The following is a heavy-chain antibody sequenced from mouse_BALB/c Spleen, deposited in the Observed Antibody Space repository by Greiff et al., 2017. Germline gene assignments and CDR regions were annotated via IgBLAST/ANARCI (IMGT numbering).Heavy chain of an antibody. V-gene: IGHV6-3*01. D-gene: IGHD3-2*02. J-gene: IGHJ2*01. CDR1: GFTFSSYW. CDR2: IRLKSDNYAT. Sequence: EVQRVESGGGLVQPGGSMKLSCVASGFTFSSYWMSWVRQSPEKGLEWVAEIRLKSDNYATHYAESVKGKFTISRDDSKSRLYLQMNSLRAEDTGIYYCTAGLHYYFDYWGQGTTLTVSS. CDR3: TAGLHYYFDY.